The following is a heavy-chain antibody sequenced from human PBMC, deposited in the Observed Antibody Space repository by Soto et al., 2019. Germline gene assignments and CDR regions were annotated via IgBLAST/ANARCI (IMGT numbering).Heavy chain of an antibody. CDR3: AKDAGWSPGAFDI. D-gene: IGHD2-15*01. V-gene: IGHV3-7*03. CDR2: IKQDGSEK. J-gene: IGHJ3*02. Sequence: PGGSLRLSCAASGFTFSSYWMSWVRQAPGKGLEWVANIKQDGSEKYYVDSVKGRFTISRDNSKNTLYPQMNSLRAEDTAVYYCAKDAGWSPGAFDIWGQGTMVTVSS. CDR1: GFTFSSYW.